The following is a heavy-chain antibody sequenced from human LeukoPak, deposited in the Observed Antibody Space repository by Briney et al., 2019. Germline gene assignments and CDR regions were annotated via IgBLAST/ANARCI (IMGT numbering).Heavy chain of an antibody. CDR1: GGIFNSYV. V-gene: IGHV1-69*13. D-gene: IGHD5-12*01. CDR3: ARDLSGYDDY. J-gene: IGHJ4*02. Sequence: SVKVSCKASGGIFNSYVISWVRQAPGQGLEWMGGITPIFPTANYAQKFSGRLTITADASTSTVYMELSSLRSDDTAVYYCARDLSGYDDYWGQGTLVTVSS. CDR2: ITPIFPTA.